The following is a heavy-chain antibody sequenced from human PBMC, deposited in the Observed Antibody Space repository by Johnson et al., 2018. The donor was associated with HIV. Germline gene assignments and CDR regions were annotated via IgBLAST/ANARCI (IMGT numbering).Heavy chain of an antibody. Sequence: VQLVESGGGVVQPGRSLRLSCAASGFTFSSYAMHWVRQAPGKGLEWVAVISYDGSNKYYADFVKGRFTISSDNSKNTLYLQMNSLRPEDTAVYYCAREVRAYSSGPDACDLWGQGTMVSVSS. V-gene: IGHV3-30*04. J-gene: IGHJ3*01. D-gene: IGHD6-25*01. CDR3: AREVRAYSSGPDACDL. CDR1: GFTFSSYA. CDR2: ISYDGSNK.